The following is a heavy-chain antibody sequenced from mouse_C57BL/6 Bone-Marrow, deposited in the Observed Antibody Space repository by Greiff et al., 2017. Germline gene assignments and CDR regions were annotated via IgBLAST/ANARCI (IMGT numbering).Heavy chain of an antibody. J-gene: IGHJ2*01. CDR2: IYPGDGDT. Sequence: VQLQQSGPELVKPGASVKISCKASGYAFSSSWMNWVKQRPGKGLEWIGRIYPGDGDTNYNGKFKGKATLTADTSSSTAYLQLSSLTSEDAAVYFCAKDYYGSRKGFDYWGQGTTRTVSS. CDR3: AKDYYGSRKGFDY. D-gene: IGHD1-1*01. V-gene: IGHV1-82*01. CDR1: GYAFSSSW.